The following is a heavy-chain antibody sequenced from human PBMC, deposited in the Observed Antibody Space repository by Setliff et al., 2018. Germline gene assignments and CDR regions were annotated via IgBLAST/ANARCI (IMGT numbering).Heavy chain of an antibody. D-gene: IGHD3-9*01. Sequence: TSETLSLTCAVYGGSFSTYYWIWIRQPPGKGLEWIGEINHSGSTNYNPSLKSRVTISVDTSKNQFSLKLSSVTAADTAVYYCARVLRYFDWGGAFDIWGQGTMVTVSS. V-gene: IGHV4-34*01. CDR3: ARVLRYFDWGGAFDI. CDR2: INHSGST. CDR1: GGSFSTYY. J-gene: IGHJ3*02.